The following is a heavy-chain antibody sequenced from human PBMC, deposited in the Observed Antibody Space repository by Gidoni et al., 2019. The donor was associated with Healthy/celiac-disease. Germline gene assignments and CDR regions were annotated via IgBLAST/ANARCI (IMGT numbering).Heavy chain of an antibody. D-gene: IGHD3-16*01. CDR1: GYSFTSYW. Sequence: EVQLVQSGAEVKKPGESLKISCKGSGYSFTSYWIGWVRQMPGKGLEWMGIIYPGDSDTRYSPSFQGQVTISADKSISTAYLQWSSLKASDTAMYYCVLSQDAGEPWDSWYFDYWGQGTLVTVSS. J-gene: IGHJ4*02. V-gene: IGHV5-51*01. CDR3: VLSQDAGEPWDSWYFDY. CDR2: IYPGDSDT.